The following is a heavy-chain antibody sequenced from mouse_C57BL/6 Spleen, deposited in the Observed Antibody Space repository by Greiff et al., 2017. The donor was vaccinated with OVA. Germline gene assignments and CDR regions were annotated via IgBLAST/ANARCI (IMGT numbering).Heavy chain of an antibody. D-gene: IGHD4-1*02. J-gene: IGHJ2*01. CDR2: INPNNGGT. Sequence: EVQLQQSGPELVKPGASVKISCKASGYTFTDYYMNWVKQSHGKSLEWIGDINPNNGGTSYNQKFKGKATLTVDKSSSTAYMELRSLTSEDSAVYYCARPINWYFDYWGQGTTLTVSS. V-gene: IGHV1-26*01. CDR1: GYTFTDYY. CDR3: ARPINWYFDY.